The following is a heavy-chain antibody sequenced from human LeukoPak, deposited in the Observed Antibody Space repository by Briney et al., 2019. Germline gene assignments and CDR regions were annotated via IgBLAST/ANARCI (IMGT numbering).Heavy chain of an antibody. CDR3: ARGVGYYDFWCGYYIGSWFDP. D-gene: IGHD3-3*01. CDR2: MNPNSGNT. V-gene: IGHV1-8*01. CDR1: GYTFTSYD. Sequence: ASVKVSCKASGYTFTSYDINWVRQATGQGLEWMGWMNPNSGNTGYAQKFQGRVTMTRNTSISTAYMELSSLRSEDTAVYYCARGVGYYDFWCGYYIGSWFDPWGQGTLVTVSS. J-gene: IGHJ5*02.